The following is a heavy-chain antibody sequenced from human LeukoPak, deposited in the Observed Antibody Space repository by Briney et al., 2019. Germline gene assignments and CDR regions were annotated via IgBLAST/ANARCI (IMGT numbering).Heavy chain of an antibody. CDR1: GGSISSGSYY. J-gene: IGHJ4*02. Sequence: SETLSLTCAVSGGSISSGSYYWSWIRQPAGKGLEWIGRIYTSGSTNYNPSLKSRVTISVDTSKNHFSLKLSSVTAADTAVYYCATEAPNYYGSGSYASFDYWGQGTLVTVSS. CDR3: ATEAPNYYGSGSYASFDY. D-gene: IGHD3-10*01. V-gene: IGHV4-61*02. CDR2: IYTSGST.